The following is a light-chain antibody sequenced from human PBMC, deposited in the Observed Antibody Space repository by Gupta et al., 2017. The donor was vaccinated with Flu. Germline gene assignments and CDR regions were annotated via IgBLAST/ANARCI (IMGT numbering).Light chain of an antibody. J-gene: IGLJ1*01. CDR3: TAWDSSRDRYV. Sequence: SYVLTQPPSLSVAPGQTARITCGGNNIGSNSVHWYQQKPGTAPVLVVYDDSDRPSGIPERFSGSNSGNTATLTISRVEAGDEADYYCTAWDSSRDRYVFGGGTKVTVL. CDR2: DDS. V-gene: IGLV3-21*02. CDR1: NIGSNS.